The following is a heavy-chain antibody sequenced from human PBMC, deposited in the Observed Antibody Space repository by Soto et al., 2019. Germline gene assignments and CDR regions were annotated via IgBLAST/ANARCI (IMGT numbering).Heavy chain of an antibody. J-gene: IGHJ3*02. CDR2: ISYDGRNK. Sequence: QVQLVESGGGVVQPGRSLRLSCAASGFIFSTYAMHWVRQAPGKGLEWVTFISYDGRNKYYADSVKDRFTISRDNSKXXXXXXXXXXXXXXXXXXXXXXXXDSSGYGYDAFDIWGQGTMVTVSS. D-gene: IGHD3-22*01. CDR1: GFIFSTYA. CDR3: XXXXDSSGYGYDAFDI. V-gene: IGHV3-30*04.